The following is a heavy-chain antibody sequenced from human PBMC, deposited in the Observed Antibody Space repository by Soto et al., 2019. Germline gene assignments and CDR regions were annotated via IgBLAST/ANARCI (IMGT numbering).Heavy chain of an antibody. V-gene: IGHV4-59*01. CDR1: GASISTDY. CDR3: ARPYYDTTGYGLDP. Sequence: SETLSLTCTVSGASISTDYWIWLRQSPGKGLEWIGYIYYGGSINYNPSLKSRVIISVDTSKNQFFLRLSSVTTADTAVYYCARPYYDTTGYGLDPWGQGTLVTVSS. CDR2: IYYGGSI. J-gene: IGHJ5*02. D-gene: IGHD3-22*01.